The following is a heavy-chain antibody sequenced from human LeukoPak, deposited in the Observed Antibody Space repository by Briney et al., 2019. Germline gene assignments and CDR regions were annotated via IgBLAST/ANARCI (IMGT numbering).Heavy chain of an antibody. V-gene: IGHV3-23*01. CDR1: GFTFSSYA. CDR3: AKGLSYSKYYDFWSGSGTFDY. Sequence: GVSLRLSCAASGFTFSSYAMSWVRQAPGKGLEWVSAISGSGGSTYYADSVKGRFTISRDNSKNTLYLQMNSLRAEDTAVYYCAKGLSYSKYYDFWSGSGTFDYWGQGTLVTVSS. D-gene: IGHD3-3*01. J-gene: IGHJ4*02. CDR2: ISGSGGST.